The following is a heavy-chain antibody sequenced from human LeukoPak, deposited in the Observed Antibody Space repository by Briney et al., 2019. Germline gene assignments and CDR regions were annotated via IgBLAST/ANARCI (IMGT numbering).Heavy chain of an antibody. J-gene: IGHJ4*02. V-gene: IGHV3-48*01. CDR2: ISSSSGTI. CDR3: ARDEGDWAGTTNYFDY. Sequence: PGGSLRLSCVASGFTFSSYSMNWVRQAPGKGLEWVSYISSSSGTIYYADSVKGRFTISRDNAKNSLYLQMNSLRAEDTAVYYCARDEGDWAGTTNYFDYWGQGTLVTVSS. CDR1: GFTFSSYS. D-gene: IGHD1-7*01.